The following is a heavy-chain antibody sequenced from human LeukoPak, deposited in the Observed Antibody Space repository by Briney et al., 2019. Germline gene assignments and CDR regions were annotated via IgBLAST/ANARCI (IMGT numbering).Heavy chain of an antibody. CDR3: AKSPSKWLVRTIFDY. D-gene: IGHD5-18*01. Sequence: PGRSLRLSCAASGFTFSCYGMHWVRQAPGKGLEWVAVISYDGSNKYYADSVKGRFTISRDNSKNTLYLQMNSLRAEDTAVFYCAKSPSKWLVRTIFDYWGQGTLVTVSS. CDR2: ISYDGSNK. V-gene: IGHV3-30*18. CDR1: GFTFSCYG. J-gene: IGHJ4*02.